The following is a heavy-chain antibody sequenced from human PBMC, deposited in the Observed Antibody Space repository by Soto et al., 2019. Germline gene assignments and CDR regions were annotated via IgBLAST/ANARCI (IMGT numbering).Heavy chain of an antibody. V-gene: IGHV4-61*08. D-gene: IGHD3-10*01. CDR1: GGSISSGGYS. Sequence: SETLSLTCAVSGGSISSGGYSWSWIRQPPGKGLEWIGYIYYSGSTNYNPSLKSRVTISVDTSKNQFSLKLSSVTAADTAVYYCARSGWIRGVVSNDNYGMDVWGQGTTVTVSS. CDR3: ARSGWIRGVVSNDNYGMDV. J-gene: IGHJ6*02. CDR2: IYYSGST.